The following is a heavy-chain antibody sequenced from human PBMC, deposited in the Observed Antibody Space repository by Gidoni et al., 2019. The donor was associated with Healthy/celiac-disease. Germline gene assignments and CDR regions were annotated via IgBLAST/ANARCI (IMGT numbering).Heavy chain of an antibody. D-gene: IGHD6-19*01. CDR1: GGSFSGYY. V-gene: IGHV4-34*01. CDR2: INHSGST. CDR3: ALSSGWYKPFDY. Sequence: QVQLQQWGAGLLKPSETLSLTCAVYGGSFSGYYWSWIRQPPGKGLEWIGEINHSGSTNYNPSLKSRVTISVDTSKNQFSLKLSSVTAADTAVYYCALSSGWYKPFDYWGQGTLVTVSS. J-gene: IGHJ4*02.